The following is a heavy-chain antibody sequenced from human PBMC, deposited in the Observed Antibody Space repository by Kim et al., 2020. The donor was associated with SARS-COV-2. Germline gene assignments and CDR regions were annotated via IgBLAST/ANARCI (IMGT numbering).Heavy chain of an antibody. V-gene: IGHV3-74*01. D-gene: IGHD6-13*01. CDR2: INSDGSST. CDR3: ARGGAGEGIAAWGYFDY. J-gene: IGHJ4*02. CDR1: GFTFSSYW. Sequence: GGSLRLSCAASGFTFSSYWMHWVRQAPGKGLVWVSRINSDGSSTSYADSVKGRFTISRDNAKNTLYLQMNSLRAEDTAVYYCARGGAGEGIAAWGYFDYWGQGTLVTVSS.